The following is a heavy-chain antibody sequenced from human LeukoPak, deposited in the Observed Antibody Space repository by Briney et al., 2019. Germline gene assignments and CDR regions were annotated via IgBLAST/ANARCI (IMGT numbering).Heavy chain of an antibody. CDR3: ARFVPAARISHKIRNYYYYGMDV. CDR1: GGSFSGYY. CDR2: INHSGST. J-gene: IGHJ6*02. Sequence: KPSETLSLTCAVYGGSFSGYYWSWIRQPPGKGLEWIGEINHSGSTNYNPSLKSRVTISVDTSKNQFSLKLSSVTAADTAVYYCARFVPAARISHKIRNYYYYGMDVWGQGTTVTVSS. D-gene: IGHD2-2*01. V-gene: IGHV4-34*01.